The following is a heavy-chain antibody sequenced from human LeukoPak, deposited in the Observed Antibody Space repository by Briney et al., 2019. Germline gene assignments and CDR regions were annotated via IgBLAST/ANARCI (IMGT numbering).Heavy chain of an antibody. CDR1: VYTFTNYG. CDR3: ARSRDGGNSDY. J-gene: IGHJ4*02. CDR2: ISAYNGNT. Sequence: ASVNVSFKSSVYTFTNYGISWVRQAPGQGLEWMGWISAYNGNTNYAQKLQGRVTMTTDTSTSTAYMELRSLRSDDTAVYYCARSRDGGNSDYWGQGTLVTVSS. V-gene: IGHV1-18*01. D-gene: IGHD4-23*01.